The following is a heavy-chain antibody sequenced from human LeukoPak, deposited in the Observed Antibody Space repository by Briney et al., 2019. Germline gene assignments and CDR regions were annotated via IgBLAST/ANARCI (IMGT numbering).Heavy chain of an antibody. CDR1: GFTFSSYG. CDR2: ISGSGGST. D-gene: IGHD3-9*01. V-gene: IGHV3-23*01. Sequence: GGTLRLSCAASGFTFSSYGMSWVRQAPGKGLEWVSAISGSGGSTYYADSVKGRFTISRDNSKNTLYLQMNSLRAEDTAVYYCAKGDILTGYYQWYFDYWGQGTLVTVSS. CDR3: AKGDILTGYYQWYFDY. J-gene: IGHJ4*02.